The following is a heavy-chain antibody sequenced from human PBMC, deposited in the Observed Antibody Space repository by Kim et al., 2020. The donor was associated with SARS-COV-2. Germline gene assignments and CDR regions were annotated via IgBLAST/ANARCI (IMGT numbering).Heavy chain of an antibody. Sequence: SETLSLTCFVSGGPISSSSYYWVWFRQPPGMGLEWIANMYYGGSPYYNESLQSRATISVDTSNNQFSLTLRSVTAADTAVYYCARGRKESYRSSPDCFD. CDR3: ARGRKESYRSSPDCFD. CDR2: MYYGGSP. J-gene: IGHJ2*01. D-gene: IGHD6-6*01. V-gene: IGHV4-39*07. CDR1: GGPISSSSYY.